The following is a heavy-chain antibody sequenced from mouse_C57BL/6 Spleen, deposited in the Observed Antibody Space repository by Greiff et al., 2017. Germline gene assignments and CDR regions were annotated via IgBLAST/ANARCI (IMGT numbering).Heavy chain of an antibody. Sequence: QVQLQQPGAELVIPGASVKLSLKASGYTFTSYWMPWVTQRPGQGLEWVGEIDPSDSYTNYNQKFKGKSTLTVDKSSSTAYMQLSSLTSEDSAVHYCARGITTVVATDYAMDYWGQGTSVTVSS. CDR1: GYTFTSYW. CDR2: IDPSDSYT. D-gene: IGHD1-1*01. CDR3: ARGITTVVATDYAMDY. V-gene: IGHV1-69*01. J-gene: IGHJ4*01.